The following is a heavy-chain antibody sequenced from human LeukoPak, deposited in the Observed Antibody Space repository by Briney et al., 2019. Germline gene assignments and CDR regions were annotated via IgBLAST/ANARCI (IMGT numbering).Heavy chain of an antibody. V-gene: IGHV4-59*12. D-gene: IGHD4-23*01. CDR3: ARERGTTVVRWDY. Sequence: KSSETLSLTCTVSGGSISSYYWSWIRQPPGKGLEWIGYIYYSGSTNYSPSLKSRVTISVDTSKNQFSLRLSSVTAADTAVYYCARERGTTVVRWDYWGQGTQVTVSS. CDR2: IYYSGST. CDR1: GGSISSYY. J-gene: IGHJ4*02.